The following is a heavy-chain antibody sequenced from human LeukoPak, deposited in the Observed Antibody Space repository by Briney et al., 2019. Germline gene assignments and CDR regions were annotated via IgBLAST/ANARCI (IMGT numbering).Heavy chain of an antibody. D-gene: IGHD3/OR15-3a*01. J-gene: IGHJ6*03. Sequence: GASVKVSCKASGYTFTGYYMHWVRQAPGQGLEWMGWINPNSGGTNYAQKFQGRVTMTRDTSISTAYMELSRLRSDDTAVYYCARAWAGYFGTPGYMDVWGKGTTVTVSS. CDR2: INPNSGGT. CDR3: ARAWAGYFGTPGYMDV. V-gene: IGHV1-2*02. CDR1: GYTFTGYY.